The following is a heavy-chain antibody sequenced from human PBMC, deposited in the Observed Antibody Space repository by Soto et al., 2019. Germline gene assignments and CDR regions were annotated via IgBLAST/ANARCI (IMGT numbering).Heavy chain of an antibody. D-gene: IGHD2-21*01. J-gene: IGHJ4*02. CDR3: SRGFYANTSYPRFDF. Sequence: GGSLRLSCVASGFTFSDHYMDWVRQAPGKGLEWVGRIKSRTDGGTADSAAPVKGRFTISRDDSRTIAYLRMNSLKTEDTATYYCSRGFYANTSYPRFDFWGQGTLVTVSS. V-gene: IGHV3-15*07. CDR1: GFTFSDHY. CDR2: IKSRTDGGTA.